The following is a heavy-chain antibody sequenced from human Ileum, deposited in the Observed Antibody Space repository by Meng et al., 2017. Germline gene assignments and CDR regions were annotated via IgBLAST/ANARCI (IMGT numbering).Heavy chain of an antibody. CDR1: GFTFSVYT. CDR3: ARGYCAGDCYSHFLH. D-gene: IGHD2-21*02. CDR2: ISASGSSV. Sequence: GESLKISCAASGFTFSVYTMKWVRQAPGKGLEWVSYISASGSSVYYTDSVKGRFTVSRDNAKNSLYLEMKSLRAEDTAIYYCARGYCAGDCYSHFLHWGQGTMVTVSS. V-gene: IGHV3-48*03. J-gene: IGHJ4*02.